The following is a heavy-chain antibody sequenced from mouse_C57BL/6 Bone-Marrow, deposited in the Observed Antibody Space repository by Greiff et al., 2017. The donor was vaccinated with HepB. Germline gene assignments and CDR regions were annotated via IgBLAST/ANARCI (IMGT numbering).Heavy chain of an antibody. CDR2: IWGVGST. V-gene: IGHV2-6*01. D-gene: IGHD2-4*01. J-gene: IGHJ4*01. CDR3: AIIYYDYDGYYAMDY. Sequence: VKLMESGPGLVAPSQSLSITCTVSGFSFTSYGVDWVRQSPGKGLEWLGVIWGVGSTNYNSAHKSILSISKDNSKSQVFLKMNSLQTDDTDMYYCAIIYYDYDGYYAMDYWGQGTSVTVSS. CDR1: GFSFTSYG.